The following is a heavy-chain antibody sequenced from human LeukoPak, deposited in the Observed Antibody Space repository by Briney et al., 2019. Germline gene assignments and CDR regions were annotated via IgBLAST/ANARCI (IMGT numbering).Heavy chain of an antibody. CDR2: MNPDSGNT. D-gene: IGHD2-2*01. Sequence: GPSVKLFCRASIYTFTIDDINCVRQATGQGLEGVVWMNPDSGNTRYAQKFQGRLTMTRNASISTAYMEVGSLRSEDRAMYYCARGLHCSKANCRRGEWFDPWGQGTLVTVSS. CDR1: IYTFTIDD. V-gene: IGHV1-8*01. J-gene: IGHJ5*02. CDR3: ARGLHCSKANCRRGEWFDP.